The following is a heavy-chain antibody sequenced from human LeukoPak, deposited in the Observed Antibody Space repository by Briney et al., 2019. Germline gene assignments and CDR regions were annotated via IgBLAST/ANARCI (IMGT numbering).Heavy chain of an antibody. D-gene: IGHD6-6*01. CDR2: IYTSGST. CDR1: GGSISSYY. J-gene: IGHJ6*03. CDR3: ARRRAARPGYYYYYMDV. Sequence: SETLSLTCTVSGGSISSYYWSWIRQPPGKGLEWIGHIYTSGSTNYNPSLKSRVTISVDMSKNQFSLKLSSVTAADTAVYYCARRRAARPGYYYYYMDVWGKGTTVTVSS. V-gene: IGHV4-4*09.